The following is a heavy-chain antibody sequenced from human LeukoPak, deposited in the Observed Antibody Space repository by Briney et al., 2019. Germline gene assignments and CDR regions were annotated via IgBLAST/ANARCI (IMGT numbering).Heavy chain of an antibody. CDR2: INHSGST. Sequence: PSETLSLTCAVYGGSFSGYYWSWIRQPPGKGLEWIGEINHSGSTNYNPSLKSRVTISVDTSKNQFSLKLSSVTAADTAVYYCARTWRYYGSGSSGTSRKPFDPWGQGTLVTVSS. D-gene: IGHD3-10*01. CDR3: ARTWRYYGSGSSGTSRKPFDP. V-gene: IGHV4-34*01. CDR1: GGSFSGYY. J-gene: IGHJ5*02.